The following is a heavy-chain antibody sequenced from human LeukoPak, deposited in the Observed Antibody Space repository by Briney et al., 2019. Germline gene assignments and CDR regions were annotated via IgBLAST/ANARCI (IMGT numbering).Heavy chain of an antibody. Sequence: GGSLRLSCAASGFTFSSYEMNWVRQAPGKGLEWVAVIWYDGTNIDYADSVKGRFTISRDNSKNTLYLQMNSLRAEDTAVYYCARARDNYDISGFSALDYWGQGTLATVSS. CDR1: GFTFSSYE. D-gene: IGHD3-22*01. J-gene: IGHJ4*02. CDR3: ARARDNYDISGFSALDY. V-gene: IGHV3-33*08. CDR2: IWYDGTNI.